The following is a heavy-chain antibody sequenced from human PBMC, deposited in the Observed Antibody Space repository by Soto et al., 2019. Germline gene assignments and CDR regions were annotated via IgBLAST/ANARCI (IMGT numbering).Heavy chain of an antibody. J-gene: IGHJ4*02. V-gene: IGHV4-59*08. CDR3: ASHYALRYFDF. Sequence: QVQLLESGPGLVKPSETLSLTCTVSSGSISSSYWSWIRQPPGKGLEWIAYIYYSGSASYNPSLKSRVTRSLDTSKTQISLKLSSVTAADTAVYFCASHYALRYFDFWGQGTLVTVSS. CDR2: IYYSGSA. D-gene: IGHD3-9*01. CDR1: SGSISSSY.